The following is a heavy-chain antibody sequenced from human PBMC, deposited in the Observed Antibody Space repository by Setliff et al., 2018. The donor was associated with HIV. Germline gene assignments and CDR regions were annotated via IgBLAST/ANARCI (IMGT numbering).Heavy chain of an antibody. CDR1: GGSISSSNYY. D-gene: IGHD3-3*01. CDR2: IFYSGST. V-gene: IGHV4-39*01. J-gene: IGHJ4*02. CDR3: ARLPYYDVFSGYYAPYFDY. Sequence: SETLSLTCTVAGGSISSSNYYWGWIRPPPGEGLEWIGSIFYSGSTYYNPSLKSRVTIAVDTSKNQFSLKLTSVTAADTAVYYCARLPYYDVFSGYYAPYFDYWGQGTLVTVSS.